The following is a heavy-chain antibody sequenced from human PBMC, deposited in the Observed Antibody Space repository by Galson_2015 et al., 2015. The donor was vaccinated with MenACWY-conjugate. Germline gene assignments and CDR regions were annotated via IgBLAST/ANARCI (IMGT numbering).Heavy chain of an antibody. V-gene: IGHV3-23*01. Sequence: SLRLSCAASGFTFSSYVMSWVRQAPGKGLEWVSSITDSGVSRYYADSVKGRFTLSRDNSKNSLYLQMNSLRAEDTAVYYCARDLGFYCSRNDCYSPYWGQGTLVTVSS. CDR2: ITDSGVSR. CDR1: GFTFSSYV. D-gene: IGHD2-2*01. CDR3: ARDLGFYCSRNDCYSPY. J-gene: IGHJ4*02.